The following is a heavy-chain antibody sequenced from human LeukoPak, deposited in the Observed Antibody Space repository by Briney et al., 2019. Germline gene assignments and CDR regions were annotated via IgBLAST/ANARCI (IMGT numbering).Heavy chain of an antibody. D-gene: IGHD6-19*01. V-gene: IGHV4-59*12. Sequence: PSETLSLTCTVSGGSISSYYWSWIRQPPGKGLEWIGYIYYSGSTNYNPSLKSRVTISVDTSKNQFSLKLSSVTAADTAVYYCAKQQWLDAFDIWGQGTMVTVSS. CDR3: AKQQWLDAFDI. J-gene: IGHJ3*02. CDR2: IYYSGST. CDR1: GGSISSYY.